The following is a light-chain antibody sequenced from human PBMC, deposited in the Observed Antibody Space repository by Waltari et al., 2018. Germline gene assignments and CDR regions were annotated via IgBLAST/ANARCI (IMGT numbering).Light chain of an antibody. CDR1: NIGTNS. Sequence: SYVLPQPPSVSVAPGETARLTCGGNNIGTNSVHWYRQKPGQAPVLVISYDSDRPSGIPERFSGSNSGDTATLTISRVEAGDEADYYCQVWDANNEPGLFGTGTEVTV. CDR2: YDS. J-gene: IGLJ1*01. CDR3: QVWDANNEPGL. V-gene: IGLV3-21*01.